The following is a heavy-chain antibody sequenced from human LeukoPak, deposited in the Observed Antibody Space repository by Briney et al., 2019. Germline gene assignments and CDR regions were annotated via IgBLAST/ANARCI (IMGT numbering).Heavy chain of an antibody. J-gene: IGHJ4*02. V-gene: IGHV3-21*01. D-gene: IGHD6-13*01. Sequence: GGSLRLSCAACGFTFSSYSMNWLREAPGKGLEWVSSISSSSSYIYYADSVKGRFTISRDNAKNSLYLQMNSLRAEDTAVYYCAPGQQLVGGGLDYWGQGTLVTVSS. CDR1: GFTFSSYS. CDR3: APGQQLVGGGLDY. CDR2: ISSSSSYI.